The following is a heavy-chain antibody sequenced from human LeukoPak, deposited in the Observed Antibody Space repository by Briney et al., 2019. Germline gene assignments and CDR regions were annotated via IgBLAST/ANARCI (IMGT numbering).Heavy chain of an antibody. CDR3: ARDRGYSYGTPSFNWFDP. D-gene: IGHD5-18*01. CDR1: GFAFSDDS. Sequence: GGSLRLSCVASGFAFSDDSMNWVRQPPGKGLEWVSSISSTSKYIYYADSVKGRFTISRDNAKNSLFLQMNNLRVDDSAVYYCARDRGYSYGTPSFNWFDPWGQGTLVTVSS. CDR2: ISSTSKYI. J-gene: IGHJ5*02. V-gene: IGHV3-21*01.